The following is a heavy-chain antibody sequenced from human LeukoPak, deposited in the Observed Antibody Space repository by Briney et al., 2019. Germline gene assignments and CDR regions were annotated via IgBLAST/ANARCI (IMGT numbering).Heavy chain of an antibody. D-gene: IGHD4-17*01. Sequence: SETLSLTCAVYGVSFSGYYWSWIRQPPGKGLEWIGEINHSGSTNYNPSLKSRVTISVDTSKNQFSLKLSSVTAADTAVYYCATRVTSEYFDYWGQGTLVTVPS. CDR2: INHSGST. CDR1: GVSFSGYY. J-gene: IGHJ4*02. CDR3: ATRVTSEYFDY. V-gene: IGHV4-34*01.